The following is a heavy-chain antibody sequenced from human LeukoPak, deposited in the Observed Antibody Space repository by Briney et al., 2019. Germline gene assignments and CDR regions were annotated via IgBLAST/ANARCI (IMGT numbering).Heavy chain of an antibody. CDR1: GYTFTDYY. D-gene: IGHD2-8*01. Sequence: ASAKLSCKASGYTFTDYYVHWVRQAPGQGLEWLGYMRPTSGDSSYAQKFQDRVTMTRDTSISTAYLEVSRLTSDDTAVYYCSTEDKYCTTTTCGDCWGQGSLVTVSS. CDR3: STEDKYCTTTTCGDC. V-gene: IGHV1-2*02. J-gene: IGHJ4*02. CDR2: MRPTSGDS.